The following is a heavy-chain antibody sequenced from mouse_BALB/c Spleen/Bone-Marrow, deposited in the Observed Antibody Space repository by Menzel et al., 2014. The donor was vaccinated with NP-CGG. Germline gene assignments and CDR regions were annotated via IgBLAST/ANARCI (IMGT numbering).Heavy chain of an antibody. Sequence: VNVVESGPSLVQPSQSLSITCTVSGFSLTSYGVHWVRQSPGEGLEWLGVIWRGGSTDYNAAFMSRLSITKDNSKSQVFFKMNSLQADDTAIYYCAKRGDYDWFAYWGQGTLVTVSA. J-gene: IGHJ3*01. CDR3: AKRGDYDWFAY. CDR2: IWRGGST. CDR1: GFSLTSYG. D-gene: IGHD2-4*01. V-gene: IGHV2-5-1*01.